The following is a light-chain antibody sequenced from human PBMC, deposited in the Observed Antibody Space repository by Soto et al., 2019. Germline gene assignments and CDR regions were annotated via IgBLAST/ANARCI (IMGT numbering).Light chain of an antibody. CDR2: DAS. J-gene: IGKJ3*01. V-gene: IGKV3-11*01. Sequence: EIVLTQSPATLSLSPGERVTLSCRASQSVSSYLAWYQQKPGQAPRLLIYDASNRATGIPARFSGSGSGTDFTLTISSLEPEDFAVYYCQQRSNFLFTFGPGTKVDIK. CDR1: QSVSSY. CDR3: QQRSNFLFT.